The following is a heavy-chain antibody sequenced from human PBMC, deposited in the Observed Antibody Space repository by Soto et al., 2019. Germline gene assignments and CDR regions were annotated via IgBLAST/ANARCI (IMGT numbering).Heavy chain of an antibody. CDR2: INHSGST. CDR1: GGSFSGYY. D-gene: IGHD6-6*01. J-gene: IGHJ6*03. Sequence: QVQLQQWGAGLLKPSETLSLTCAVYGGSFSGYYWSWIRQPPGKGLEWIGEINHSGSTNYNPSLKSRVTISVDTSKNQFSLKLSSVTAADTAVYYCARGRSEAARLHYYYYMDVWGKGTTVTVSS. CDR3: ARGRSEAARLHYYYYMDV. V-gene: IGHV4-34*01.